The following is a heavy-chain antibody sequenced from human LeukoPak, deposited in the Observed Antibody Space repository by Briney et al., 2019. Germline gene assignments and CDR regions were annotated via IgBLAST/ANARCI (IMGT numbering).Heavy chain of an antibody. CDR3: AGHLIQGGEE. V-gene: IGHV1-2*02. Sequence: ASVKVSCKASGYTFTGYYIHWVRQAPGQGLEWMGWINPNSGDTDYAQKFQGRVTMTRDTSITTAYMELSRLRSDDTAVYFCAGHLIQGGEEWGQGTLVTVSS. J-gene: IGHJ4*02. CDR2: INPNSGDT. D-gene: IGHD5-18*01. CDR1: GYTFTGYY.